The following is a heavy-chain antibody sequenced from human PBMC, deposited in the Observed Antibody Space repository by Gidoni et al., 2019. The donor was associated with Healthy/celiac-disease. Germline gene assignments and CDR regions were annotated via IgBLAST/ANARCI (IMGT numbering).Heavy chain of an antibody. CDR3: ARGAPAWSGYSIFDY. CDR1: GGSFSGYY. D-gene: IGHD3-3*01. Sequence: QVQLQQWAAGLLKPSEPLSLTCAFSGGSFSGYYWSWIRQPPGKGLEWIGEINHSGSNNYNPSLKSRVTISVDTSKNQFSLKLSSVTAADTAVYYCARGAPAWSGYSIFDYWGQGTLVTVSS. CDR2: INHSGSN. J-gene: IGHJ4*02. V-gene: IGHV4-34*01.